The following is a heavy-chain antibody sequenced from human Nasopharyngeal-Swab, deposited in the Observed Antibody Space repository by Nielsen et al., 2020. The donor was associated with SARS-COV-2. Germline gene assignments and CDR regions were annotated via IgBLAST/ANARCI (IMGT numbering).Heavy chain of an antibody. J-gene: IGHJ6*02. CDR1: GGTFSSYA. Sequence: SVKVSCKASGGTFSSYAISWVRQAPGQGLEWMGGIIPIFGTANYAQKFQGRVTITADESTSTAYMELSSPRSEDTAVYYCASTPYSSGWYGPRSANYGMDVWGQGTTVTVSS. D-gene: IGHD6-19*01. V-gene: IGHV1-69*13. CDR3: ASTPYSSGWYGPRSANYGMDV. CDR2: IIPIFGTA.